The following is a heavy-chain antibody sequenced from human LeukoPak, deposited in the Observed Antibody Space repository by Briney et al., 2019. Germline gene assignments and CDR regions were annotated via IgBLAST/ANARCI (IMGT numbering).Heavy chain of an antibody. Sequence: GESLKISCKGSGYSFTSYWISWVRQMPGKGLEWMGRIDPSDSYTNYSPSFQGHVTISADKSISTAYLQWSSLKASDTAMYYCVTIAARPKGEDYWGQGTLVTVSS. J-gene: IGHJ4*02. V-gene: IGHV5-10-1*01. CDR1: GYSFTSYW. CDR3: VTIAARPKGEDY. D-gene: IGHD6-6*01. CDR2: IDPSDSYT.